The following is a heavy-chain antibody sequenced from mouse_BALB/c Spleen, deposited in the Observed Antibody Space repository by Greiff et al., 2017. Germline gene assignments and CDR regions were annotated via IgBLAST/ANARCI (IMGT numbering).Heavy chain of an antibody. D-gene: IGHD2-14*01. CDR2: IWAGGST. Sequence: QVQLKESGPGLVAPSQSLSITCTVSGFSLTSYGVHWVRQPPGKGLEWLGVIWAGGSTNYNSALMSRLSISKDNSKSQVFLKMNSLQTDDTAMYYCAIDRVRSRQAYWGQGTLVTVSA. V-gene: IGHV2-9*02. CDR1: GFSLTSYG. J-gene: IGHJ3*01. CDR3: AIDRVRSRQAY.